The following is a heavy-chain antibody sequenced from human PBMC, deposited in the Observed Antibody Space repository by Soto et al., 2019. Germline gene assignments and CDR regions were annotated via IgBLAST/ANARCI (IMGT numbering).Heavy chain of an antibody. J-gene: IGHJ4*02. CDR1: GFTFSSYA. Sequence: GSLRLSCAASGFTFSSYAMHWVRQAPGKGLEYVSAISSNGGSTYYANTVKGRFTISRDNSKNTLYLQMGSLRAEDMAVYYCAREMRAARPLDYWGQGT. CDR2: ISSNGGST. CDR3: AREMRAARPLDY. V-gene: IGHV3-64*01. D-gene: IGHD6-6*01.